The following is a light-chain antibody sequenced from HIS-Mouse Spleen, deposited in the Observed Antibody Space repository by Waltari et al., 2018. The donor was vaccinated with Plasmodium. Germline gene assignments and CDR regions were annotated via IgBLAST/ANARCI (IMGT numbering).Light chain of an antibody. CDR3: QQYGSSPYT. V-gene: IGKV3-20*01. CDR2: GAS. Sequence: DIVLTQSPGTLPLSQGARATLTCSDSQSVSSSYLAWYQRKPGQAPRLLIYGASSRATGIPDRFSGSGSGTDFTLTISRLEPEDFAVYYCQQYGSSPYTFGQGTKLEIK. J-gene: IGKJ2*01. CDR1: QSVSSSY.